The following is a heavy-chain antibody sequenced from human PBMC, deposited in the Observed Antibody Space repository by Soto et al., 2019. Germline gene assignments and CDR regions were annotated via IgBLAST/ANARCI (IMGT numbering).Heavy chain of an antibody. CDR2: IWYDGSNK. CDR3: ARQAQHDYFDY. Sequence: QVQLVESGGGVVQPGRSLRLSCAASGFTFSSYGMHWVSQAPGKGLEWVAVIWYDGSNKYYADSVKGRFTISRDNSKNTLYLQMNSLRAEDTAVYYCARQAQHDYFDYWGQGTLVTVSS. D-gene: IGHD2-2*01. J-gene: IGHJ4*02. CDR1: GFTFSSYG. V-gene: IGHV3-33*01.